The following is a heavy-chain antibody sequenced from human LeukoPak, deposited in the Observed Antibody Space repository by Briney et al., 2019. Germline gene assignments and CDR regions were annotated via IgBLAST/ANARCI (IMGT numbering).Heavy chain of an antibody. CDR1: GFTFSSYS. CDR3: ARGPQWLRKKPIDY. CDR2: ISSSSSYI. V-gene: IGHV3-21*01. D-gene: IGHD5-12*01. Sequence: GGSLRLSCAASGFTFSSYSMNWVRPAPGKGLEWVSSISSSSSYIYYADSVKGRFTISRDNAKNSLYLQMNSLRAEDTAVYYCARGPQWLRKKPIDYWGQGTLVTVSS. J-gene: IGHJ4*02.